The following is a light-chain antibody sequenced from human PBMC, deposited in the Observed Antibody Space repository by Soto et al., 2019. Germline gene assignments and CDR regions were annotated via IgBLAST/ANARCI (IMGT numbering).Light chain of an antibody. CDR3: HQYYHYSS. V-gene: IGKV1-5*01. Sequence: GGRVTITCRARQSVNRWLAWYQQKPGKAPKLLMYEASTLESGVPSRFSGGVSGTEFTLTISSLQPDDSATYYCHQYYHYSSFGQGTRLEI. CDR1: QSVNRW. J-gene: IGKJ2*01. CDR2: EAS.